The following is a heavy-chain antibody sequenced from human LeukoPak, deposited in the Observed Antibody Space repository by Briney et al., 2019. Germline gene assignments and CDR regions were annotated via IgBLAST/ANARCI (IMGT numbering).Heavy chain of an antibody. CDR3: ARDLGTRKSIAFAD. V-gene: IGHV3-21*01. Sequence: GESLRLSCAASGFSFSSYRMNWVRQAPGKGLAWVASISSNNGYIYYADSVKGRFTISRDNGENSLHLQMNSLRAEDSAVYYCARDLGTRKSIAFADWGQGTLVTVSS. J-gene: IGHJ4*02. D-gene: IGHD6-6*01. CDR2: ISSNNGYI. CDR1: GFSFSSYR.